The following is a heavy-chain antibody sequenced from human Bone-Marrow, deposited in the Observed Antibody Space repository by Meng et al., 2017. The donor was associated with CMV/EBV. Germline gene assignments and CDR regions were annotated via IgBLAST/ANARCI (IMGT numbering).Heavy chain of an antibody. CDR2: ISHDGNKK. CDR3: ARGSGSYTLDY. V-gene: IGHV3-30*03. J-gene: IGHJ4*02. CDR1: GFTFSSYV. Sequence: GESLKISCAASGFTFSSYVMHWVRQAPGKGLEWVAVISHDGNKKYYADSVKGRFTISRDNSKNTLYLQMYSLRAEDTAVYYCARGSGSYTLDYWGQGTLVTVSS. D-gene: IGHD1-26*01.